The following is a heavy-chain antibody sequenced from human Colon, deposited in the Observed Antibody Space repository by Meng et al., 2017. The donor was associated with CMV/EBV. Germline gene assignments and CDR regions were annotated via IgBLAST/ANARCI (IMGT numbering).Heavy chain of an antibody. D-gene: IGHD2-2*01. CDR1: GGSFSGYY. CDR2: INHSGST. CDR3: ARGGYCSSTSCPHNRWFDP. Sequence: GSLRLSCAVYGGSFSGYYWSWSRQPPGNGLEWIGEINHSGSTNYNPSLKSRVTISVDTSKNQFSLKLSSVTAADTAVYYCARGGYCSSTSCPHNRWFDPWGQGTLVTVSS. J-gene: IGHJ5*02. V-gene: IGHV4-34*01.